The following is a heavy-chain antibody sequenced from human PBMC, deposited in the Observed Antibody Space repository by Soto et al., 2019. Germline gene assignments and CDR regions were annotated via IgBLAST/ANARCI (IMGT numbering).Heavy chain of an antibody. CDR3: ARVRNNYAGLDY. V-gene: IGHV4-59*12. CDR2: ISHSGST. CDR1: GGAISSFS. J-gene: IGHJ4*02. D-gene: IGHD1-1*01. Sequence: QVQLQESGPGLVKPSETLSLTCNVSGGAISSFSWTWVRQTPGKGLESIGYISHSGSTSYNPSLESRVAISLDTSKNQFSLRLTSLSDADTAVYYCARVRNNYAGLDYWGQGTLVTVSS.